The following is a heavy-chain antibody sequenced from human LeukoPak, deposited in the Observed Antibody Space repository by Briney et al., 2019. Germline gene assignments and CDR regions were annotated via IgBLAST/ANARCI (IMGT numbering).Heavy chain of an antibody. CDR2: ITPRGGST. D-gene: IGHD1-26*01. Sequence: ASAKVFCKASGYTFTRLYMHWVRQAPGQGPEWKGKITPRGGSTSYAQKFQGRVTMIRDMSTSTVYMEVSSLKCEDTAVHYCARDDEGATYFDYWGQGTLVTVSS. V-gene: IGHV1-46*01. CDR3: ARDDEGATYFDY. J-gene: IGHJ4*02. CDR1: GYTFTRLY.